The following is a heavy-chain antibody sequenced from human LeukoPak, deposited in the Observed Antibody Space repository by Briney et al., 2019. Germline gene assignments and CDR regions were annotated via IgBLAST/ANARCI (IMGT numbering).Heavy chain of an antibody. D-gene: IGHD3-16*01. CDR3: TRRGDLPYRTDY. CDR2: IRSKAYGGTT. CDR1: GFTFGDHA. V-gene: IGHV3-49*03. Sequence: GGSLRLSCTASGFTFGDHAMSWFRQAPGKGLEWVGFIRSKAYGGTTEYAASVKGRFTISRDDSKSIAYLQMNSLKTEDTAVYYCTRRGDLPYRTDYWGQGTLVTVSS. J-gene: IGHJ4*02.